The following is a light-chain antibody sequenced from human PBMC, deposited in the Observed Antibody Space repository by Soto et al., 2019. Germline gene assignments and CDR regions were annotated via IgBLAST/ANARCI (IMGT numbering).Light chain of an antibody. CDR3: ASWDDSLNGPV. Sequence: QSALAQPPSAPGTPGQRVTISCSGSSSNVGGNPVNWYQHVPTTAPKLLIYTNTQRPSGVPDRFSGSKSGTSASLAISGLQSEYEADYYCASWDDSLNGPVFGTGTKV. CDR2: TNT. J-gene: IGLJ1*01. CDR1: SSNVGGNP. V-gene: IGLV1-44*01.